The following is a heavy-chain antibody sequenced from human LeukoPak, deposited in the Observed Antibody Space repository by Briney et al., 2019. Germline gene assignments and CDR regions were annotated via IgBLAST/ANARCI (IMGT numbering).Heavy chain of an antibody. CDR3: ATYRQVLLPFES. CDR2: IFPSGGEI. V-gene: IGHV3-23*01. J-gene: IGHJ4*02. Sequence: GGSLRLCCAASGFTFRSYNMNWVRQPPGKGLEWVSSIFPSGGEIHYADSVRGRFTISRDNSKSTLSLQMNSLRAEDTAIYYCATYRQVLLPFESWGQGTLVTVSS. CDR1: GFTFRSYN. D-gene: IGHD2-8*02.